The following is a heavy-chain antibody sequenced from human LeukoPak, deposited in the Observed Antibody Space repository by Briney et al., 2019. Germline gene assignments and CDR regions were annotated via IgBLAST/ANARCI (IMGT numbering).Heavy chain of an antibody. CDR2: IKQDGSEK. CDR3: ARGPDFGDRLDYFDY. Sequence: GGSLRLSCAASGFTFTTYWMHGVRQAQGKGLEGLANIKQDGSEKYYVDSAKGRFTISRDNGKNSVYLQMNSLRAEDTAVYYCARGPDFGDRLDYFDYWGQGTLVTVSS. V-gene: IGHV3-7*01. J-gene: IGHJ4*02. CDR1: GFTFTTYW. D-gene: IGHD4-17*01.